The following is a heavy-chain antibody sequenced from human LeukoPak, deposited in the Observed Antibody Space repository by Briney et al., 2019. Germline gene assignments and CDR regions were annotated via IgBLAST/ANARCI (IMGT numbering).Heavy chain of an antibody. Sequence: SETLSLTCTVSGGSISSSSYYWGWIRQPPGKGLEWIGSISYSGSTYYNPSLKSRVTISIDTSKNQFSLKLSSVTAADTAVFYCARHADSSGYYYYFDYWGQGTLVTVSS. CDR3: ARHADSSGYYYYFDY. D-gene: IGHD3-22*01. J-gene: IGHJ4*02. CDR2: ISYSGST. V-gene: IGHV4-39*01. CDR1: GGSISSSSYY.